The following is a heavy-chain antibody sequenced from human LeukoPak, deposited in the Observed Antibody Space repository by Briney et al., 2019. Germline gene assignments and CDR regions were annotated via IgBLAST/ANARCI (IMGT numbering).Heavy chain of an antibody. Sequence: ASVKVSCKTSGYTFNTYYIHWVRQAPGQGLEWMGIINPSGGSTTYAQKFQGRVTMTSDTSKTTVYMELNNLKSEDTAVYYCARDGSPARFDYWATEPWSPSPQ. CDR1: GYTFNTYY. D-gene: IGHD6-13*01. CDR2: INPSGGST. CDR3: ARDGSPARFDY. J-gene: IGHJ4*01. V-gene: IGHV1-46*02.